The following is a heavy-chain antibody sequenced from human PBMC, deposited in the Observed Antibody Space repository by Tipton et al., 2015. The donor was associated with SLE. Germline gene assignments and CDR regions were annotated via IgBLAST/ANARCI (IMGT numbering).Heavy chain of an antibody. CDR3: ARNRIVVVPAAPHFDY. Sequence: TLSLTCTVSGGSISSGYYWGWIRQPPGKGLEWIGSIYHSGSTYYNPSLKSRVTISVDTSKNQFSLKLSSVTAADTAVYYCARNRIVVVPAAPHFDYWGQGTLVTVSS. V-gene: IGHV4-38-2*02. D-gene: IGHD2-2*01. CDR2: IYHSGST. J-gene: IGHJ4*02. CDR1: GGSISSGYY.